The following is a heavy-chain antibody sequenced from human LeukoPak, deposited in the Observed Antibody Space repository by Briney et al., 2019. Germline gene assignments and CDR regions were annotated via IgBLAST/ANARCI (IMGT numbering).Heavy chain of an antibody. CDR3: AKDCSRSGYYVDY. CDR2: IRYDGSNK. Sequence: GGSLRLSCAASGFTFSSYGMHWVRQAPGKGLEWVAFIRYDGSNKYYADSVKGRFTISRDNSKNTLYLQMNSLRAEDTAVYYCAKDCSRSGYYVDYWRPGTLVTVSS. CDR1: GFTFSSYG. J-gene: IGHJ4*02. D-gene: IGHD3-3*01. V-gene: IGHV3-30*02.